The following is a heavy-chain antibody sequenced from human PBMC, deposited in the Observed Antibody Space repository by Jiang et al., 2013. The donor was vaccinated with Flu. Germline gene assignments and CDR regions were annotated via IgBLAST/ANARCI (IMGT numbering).Heavy chain of an antibody. D-gene: IGHD3-22*01. CDR1: GYTFTSYA. J-gene: IGHJ4*02. CDR3: ARGYYYDSSGYYPLDY. V-gene: IGHV1-3*01. Sequence: GAEVKKPGASVKVSCKASGYTFTSYAMHWVRQAPGQRLEWMGWINAGNGNTKYSQKFQGRVTITRDTSASTAYMELSSLRSEDTAVYYCARGYYYDSSGYYPLDYWGQGTLVTVSS. CDR2: INAGNGNT.